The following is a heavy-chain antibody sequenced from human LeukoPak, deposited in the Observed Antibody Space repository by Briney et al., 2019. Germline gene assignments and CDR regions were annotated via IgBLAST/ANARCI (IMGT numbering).Heavy chain of an antibody. J-gene: IGHJ6*03. CDR3: ARHGVGYCSSTSCYVPYYYYYMDV. V-gene: IGHV3-21*01. Sequence: SVKGRFTISRDNAKNSLYLQMDSLGPEDTAVYYCARHGVGYCSSTSCYVPYYYYYMDVWGKGTTVTISS. D-gene: IGHD2-2*01.